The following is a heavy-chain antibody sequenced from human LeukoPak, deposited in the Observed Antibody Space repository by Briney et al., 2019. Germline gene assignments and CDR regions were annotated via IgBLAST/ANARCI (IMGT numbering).Heavy chain of an antibody. J-gene: IGHJ4*02. CDR1: GGSISSSTHY. CDR3: ASGRTGYDLHTLDY. V-gene: IGHV4-39*07. D-gene: IGHD5-12*01. Sequence: SETLSLTCTVSGGSISSSTHYWGWIRQPPGKGLEWIGSIYYSGSTYYNPSLESRVAISIDTSKNQFSLKLSSVTAADTAVYYCASGRTGYDLHTLDYWGQGTLVTVSS. CDR2: IYYSGST.